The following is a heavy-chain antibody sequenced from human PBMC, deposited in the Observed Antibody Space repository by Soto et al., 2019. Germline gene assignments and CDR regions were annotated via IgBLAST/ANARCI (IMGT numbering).Heavy chain of an antibody. CDR1: GFTFDDYG. Sequence: EVQLVESGGGVVRPGGSLRLSCAASGFTFDDYGMSWVRQAPGKGLEWVSGINWNGGSTGYADSVKGRFTISRDNAKTSLYLQMNSLSAEDTALYYCARDPDYGGNSPYFDYWGQGTLVTVSS. CDR3: ARDPDYGGNSPYFDY. CDR2: INWNGGST. J-gene: IGHJ4*02. V-gene: IGHV3-20*04. D-gene: IGHD4-17*01.